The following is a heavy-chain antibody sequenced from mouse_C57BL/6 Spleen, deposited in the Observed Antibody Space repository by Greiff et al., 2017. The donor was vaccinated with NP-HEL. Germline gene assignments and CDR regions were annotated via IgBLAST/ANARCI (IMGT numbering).Heavy chain of an antibody. J-gene: IGHJ4*01. CDR2: INPNNGGT. CDR1: GYTFTDYY. D-gene: IGHD1-1*01. Sequence: EVQLQQSGPELVKPGASVKISCKASGYTFTDYYMNWVKQSHGKSLEWIGDINPNNGGTSYNQKFKGKATLTVDKSSSTAYMELRSLTSEDSAVYYCARKGLLRYRYYYAMDYWGQGTSVTVSS. V-gene: IGHV1-26*01. CDR3: ARKGLLRYRYYYAMDY.